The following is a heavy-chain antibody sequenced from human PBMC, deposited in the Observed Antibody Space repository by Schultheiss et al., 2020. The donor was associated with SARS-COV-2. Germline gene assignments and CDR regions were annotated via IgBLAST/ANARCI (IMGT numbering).Heavy chain of an antibody. CDR1: GFTFSSYG. CDR2: LSSDGSNN. D-gene: IGHD6-19*01. Sequence: GGSLRLSCAASGFTFSSYGMHWVRQAPGKGLEWVAVLSSDGSNNYYADSVKGRFTISRDNAKNSLYLQMNSLRAEDTAVYYCAKGSVAGHYYYGMDVWGQGTTVTVSS. CDR3: AKGSVAGHYYYGMDV. J-gene: IGHJ6*02. V-gene: IGHV3-30*18.